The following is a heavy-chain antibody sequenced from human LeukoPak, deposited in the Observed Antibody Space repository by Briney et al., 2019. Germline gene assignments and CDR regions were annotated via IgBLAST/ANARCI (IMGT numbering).Heavy chain of an antibody. CDR3: AREGGRY. J-gene: IGHJ4*02. Sequence: ASVKVSCKASGYTFTGYYMHWVRQAPGQGLEWMGWMNPNSGNTGYAQKFQGRVTITRNTSISTAYMELSSLRSEDTAVYYCAREGGRYWGQGTLVTVSS. CDR1: GYTFTGYY. CDR2: MNPNSGNT. V-gene: IGHV1-8*03. D-gene: IGHD3-16*01.